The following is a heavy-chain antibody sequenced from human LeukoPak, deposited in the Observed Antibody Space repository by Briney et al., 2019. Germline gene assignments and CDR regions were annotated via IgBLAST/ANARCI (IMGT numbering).Heavy chain of an antibody. D-gene: IGHD3-10*01. CDR3: ARNVSRGFDP. CDR1: GGSVSSGTYY. V-gene: IGHV4-61*01. J-gene: IGHJ5*02. CDR2: ISYSGAT. Sequence: SETLSLTCAVSGGSVSSGTYYWTWIRQPPGKGLEWIGYISYSGATKYSPSLKSRVTISVDTSKNQFSLKLTSVTAADTAVYYCARNVSRGFDPWGQGTLVTVSS.